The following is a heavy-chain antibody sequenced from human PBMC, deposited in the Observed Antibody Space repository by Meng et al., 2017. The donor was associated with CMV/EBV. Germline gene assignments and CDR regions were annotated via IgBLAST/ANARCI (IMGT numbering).Heavy chain of an antibody. Sequence: SAKVSCKASAGTFSSYAISWVRQAPGQGLEWMGGIIPIFGTANYAQKFQGRVTITTDESTSTAYMELSSLRSEDTAVYYCARGGIPAAIPYDRYYYYGMDVWGQGTTVTVSS. CDR1: AGTFSSYA. J-gene: IGHJ6*02. V-gene: IGHV1-69*05. D-gene: IGHD2-2*02. CDR3: ARGGIPAAIPYDRYYYYGMDV. CDR2: IIPIFGTA.